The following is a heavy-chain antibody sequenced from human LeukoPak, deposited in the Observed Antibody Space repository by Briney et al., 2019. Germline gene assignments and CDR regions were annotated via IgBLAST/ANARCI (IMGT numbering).Heavy chain of an antibody. Sequence: GGSLRLSCAASGFTFSDYFMGWIRQAPGKGLEWVPYISSSGSTIYYADSVKGRFTISRDNAKNSLYLQMNSLRADDTAVYYCARDLRRGYSYGSIDYWGQGTLVTVSS. J-gene: IGHJ4*02. D-gene: IGHD5-18*01. CDR2: ISSSGSTI. CDR3: ARDLRRGYSYGSIDY. V-gene: IGHV3-11*04. CDR1: GFTFSDYF.